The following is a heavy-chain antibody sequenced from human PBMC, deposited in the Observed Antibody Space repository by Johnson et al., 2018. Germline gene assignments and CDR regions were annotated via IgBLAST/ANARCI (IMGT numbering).Heavy chain of an antibody. Sequence: VQLVESGGGLEQPGGFLRLSCAVSGFTFSSYAMSWVRQAPRKGLEWVASISGSGADTYYADSVKGRFTISRDNSKNTGYLQMNSRRAEDTAVYYCAKDSIGGCSDGSCYHYYMDVWGKGTTVTVSS. V-gene: IGHV3-23*04. CDR3: AKDSIGGCSDGSCYHYYMDV. CDR1: GFTFSSYA. J-gene: IGHJ6*03. CDR2: ISGSGADT. D-gene: IGHD2-15*01.